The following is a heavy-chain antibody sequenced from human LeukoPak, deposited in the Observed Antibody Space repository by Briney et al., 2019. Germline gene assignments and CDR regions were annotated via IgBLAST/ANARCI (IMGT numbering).Heavy chain of an antibody. CDR3: ATDPGYMDV. J-gene: IGHJ6*03. CDR2: ISSGSIYT. CDR1: GFTFSSYS. V-gene: IGHV3-21*01. Sequence: KPGGSLRLSCAASGFTFSSYSMNWVRQAPGKGLEWVSSISSGSIYTYYAGSVKGRFTISRDNAKNSLYLQMNSLRAEDTAVYYCATDPGYMDVWGKGATVTVSS.